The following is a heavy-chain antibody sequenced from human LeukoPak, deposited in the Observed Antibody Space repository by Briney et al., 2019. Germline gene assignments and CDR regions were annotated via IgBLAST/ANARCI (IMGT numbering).Heavy chain of an antibody. J-gene: IGHJ4*02. D-gene: IGHD2-2*02. CDR1: GGSISSSSYY. V-gene: IGHV4-39*07. Sequence: SETLSLTCTVSGGSISSSSYYWGWIRQPPGKGLEWIGSIYYSGSTNYNPSLKSRVTISVDTSKNQFSLKLSSVTAADTAVYYCARGGSIRTLHTYYFDYWGQGTLVTVSS. CDR2: IYYSGST. CDR3: ARGGSIRTLHTYYFDY.